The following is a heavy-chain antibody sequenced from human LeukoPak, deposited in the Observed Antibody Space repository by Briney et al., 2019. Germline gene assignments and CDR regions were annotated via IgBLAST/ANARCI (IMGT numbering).Heavy chain of an antibody. CDR1: GGSISNSYYY. J-gene: IGHJ4*02. CDR2: IDYSGST. Sequence: PSETLSLTCTVSGGSISNSYYYWGWIRRPPGKGLEWIGSIDYSGSTYYNPSLKSRVTISVDTAKNQFSLKLSSVTAADTAVYYCARLHYYDSSGYYYRFDYWGQGTLVTVSS. CDR3: ARLHYYDSSGYYYRFDY. V-gene: IGHV4-39*01. D-gene: IGHD3-22*01.